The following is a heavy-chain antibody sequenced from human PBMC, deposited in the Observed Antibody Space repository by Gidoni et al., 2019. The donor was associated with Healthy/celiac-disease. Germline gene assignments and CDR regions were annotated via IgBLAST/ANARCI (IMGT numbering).Heavy chain of an antibody. CDR1: GGSFSGYY. CDR2: INHSGST. CDR3: ARVPRPQGGGDY. J-gene: IGHJ4*02. V-gene: IGHV4-34*01. Sequence: QVQLQQWGAGLLKPSATLSLTCAVYGGSFSGYYWSWIRQPPGKGLEWIGEINHSGSTNYNPSLKSRVTISVDTSKNQFSLKLSSVTAADTAVYYCARVPRPQGGGDYWGQGTLVTVSS. D-gene: IGHD1-26*01.